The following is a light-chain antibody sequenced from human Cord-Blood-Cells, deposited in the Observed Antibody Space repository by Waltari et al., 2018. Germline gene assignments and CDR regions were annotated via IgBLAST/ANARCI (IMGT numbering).Light chain of an antibody. J-gene: IGLJ2*01. CDR2: DVS. Sequence: QSALTQPRSVSGSPGQSVTISCTGTSSDVGGYNYVSWYQQHPGKAPKLMIYDVSKRPSGVPGPFSGSKSGNPASLTISGLQAEDEADYYCCSYAGSYTLAVVFGGGTKLTVL. CDR1: SSDVGGYNY. V-gene: IGLV2-11*01. CDR3: CSYAGSYTLAVV.